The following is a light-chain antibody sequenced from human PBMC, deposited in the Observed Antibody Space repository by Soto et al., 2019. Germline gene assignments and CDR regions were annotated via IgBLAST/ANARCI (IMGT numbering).Light chain of an antibody. Sequence: EIVLTQSPGTLSLSPGERATLSCRASQSVSRNFFAWYQQKPGQAPRLLIYGASNRATGIPDRFSGSGSGTDFTLTISRLEPEDFAVYYGQQYDNSPRTFGKGTKVEI. CDR3: QQYDNSPRT. CDR1: QSVSRNF. V-gene: IGKV3-20*01. CDR2: GAS. J-gene: IGKJ1*01.